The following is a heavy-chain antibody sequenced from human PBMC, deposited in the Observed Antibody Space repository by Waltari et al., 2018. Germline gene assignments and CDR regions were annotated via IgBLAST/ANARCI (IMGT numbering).Heavy chain of an antibody. Sequence: QVQLVQSGAEVKKPGASVKVSCKASGYTFTSYDINWVRQAPGTGLEWMGWMNPNSGNTGYAQKFQGRVTMTRNTSISTAYMELSSLRSEDTAVYYCARGRKNYITMIRDRDAFDIWGQGTMVTVSS. J-gene: IGHJ3*02. D-gene: IGHD3-22*01. CDR1: GYTFTSYD. CDR2: MNPNSGNT. V-gene: IGHV1-8*01. CDR3: ARGRKNYITMIRDRDAFDI.